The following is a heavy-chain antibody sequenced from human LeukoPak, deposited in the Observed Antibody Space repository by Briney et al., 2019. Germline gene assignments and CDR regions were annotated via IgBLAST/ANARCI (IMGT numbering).Heavy chain of an antibody. CDR3: ARAWPGYGGSIDAFDI. Sequence: PGGSLRLSCAASGFTFSSYAMHWVRQAPGKGLEWVAVISYDGSNKYYADSVKGRFTISRDNSKNTPYLQMNSLRAEDTAVYYCARAWPGYGGSIDAFDIWGQGTMVTVSS. CDR1: GFTFSSYA. CDR2: ISYDGSNK. J-gene: IGHJ3*02. D-gene: IGHD4-23*01. V-gene: IGHV3-30-3*01.